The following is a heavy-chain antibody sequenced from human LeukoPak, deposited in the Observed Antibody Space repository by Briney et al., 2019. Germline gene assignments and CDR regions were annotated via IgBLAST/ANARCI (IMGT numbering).Heavy chain of an antibody. V-gene: IGHV4-39*01. CDR1: GGSISSSSYY. D-gene: IGHD1-26*01. CDR2: IYYSGST. CDR3: ARHRVGATYYYMDV. J-gene: IGHJ6*03. Sequence: PSETLYLTCTVSGGSISSSSYYWGWIRQPPGKGLEWIGSIYYSGSTYYNPSLKSRVTISVDTSKNQFSLKLSSVTAADTAVYYCARHRVGATYYYMDVWGKGTTVTVSS.